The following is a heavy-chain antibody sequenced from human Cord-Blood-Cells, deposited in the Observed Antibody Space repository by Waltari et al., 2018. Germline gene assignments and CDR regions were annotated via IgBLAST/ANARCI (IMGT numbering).Heavy chain of an antibody. Sequence: QVQLVQSGAEVKKPGSSVKVSCTASGGPFSSYAISRVRPAPGQGLEWMGGIIPIFGTANYAQKFQGRVTITADESTSTAYMELSSLRSEDTAVYYCARGGYCSSTSCYDAFDIWGQGTMVTVSS. J-gene: IGHJ3*02. V-gene: IGHV1-69*12. CDR2: IIPIFGTA. CDR3: ARGGYCSSTSCYDAFDI. CDR1: GGPFSSYA. D-gene: IGHD2-2*01.